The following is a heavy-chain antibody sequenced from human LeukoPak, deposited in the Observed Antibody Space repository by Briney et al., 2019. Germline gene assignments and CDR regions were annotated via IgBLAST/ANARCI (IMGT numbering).Heavy chain of an antibody. D-gene: IGHD6-13*01. Sequence: GGSLRLSCAASGFTFSSYWMSWVRQAPGKGLERVANIKQDGSEKYYVDSVKGRFTISRDNAKNSLYLQMNSLRAEDTAVYYCARSGFYSSSWYENAFDIWGQGTMVTVSS. J-gene: IGHJ3*02. V-gene: IGHV3-7*01. CDR2: IKQDGSEK. CDR1: GFTFSSYW. CDR3: ARSGFYSSSWYENAFDI.